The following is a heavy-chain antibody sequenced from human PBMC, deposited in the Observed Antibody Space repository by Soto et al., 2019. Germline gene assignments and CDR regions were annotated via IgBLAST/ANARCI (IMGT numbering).Heavy chain of an antibody. Sequence: GGSLRLSCAASGFTFSSYEMNWVRQAPGKGLEWVSYISSSGSTIYYADSVNGRFTISRDNAKNSLYLQMNSLRAEDTAVYYCARSTMIHAFDIWGQGTMVTVSS. CDR2: ISSSGSTI. V-gene: IGHV3-48*03. CDR3: ARSTMIHAFDI. CDR1: GFTFSSYE. J-gene: IGHJ3*02. D-gene: IGHD3-22*01.